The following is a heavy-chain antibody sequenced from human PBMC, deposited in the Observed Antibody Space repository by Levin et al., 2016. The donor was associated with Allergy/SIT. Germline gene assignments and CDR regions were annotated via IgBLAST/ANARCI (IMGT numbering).Heavy chain of an antibody. D-gene: IGHD3-10*01. CDR2: IRSKTYGGTT. J-gene: IGHJ4*02. V-gene: IGHV3-49*04. Sequence: GESLKISCTTSGFNFGVFTLTWVRQAPGKGLEWVGFIRSKTYGGTTEYAASVKGRFTISRHDSKSIAYLQMNSLKTEDTAVYYCTRDLAPTAGFSGRSWDYWGQGTLVTVSS. CDR1: GFNFGVFT. CDR3: TRDLAPTAGFSGRSWDY.